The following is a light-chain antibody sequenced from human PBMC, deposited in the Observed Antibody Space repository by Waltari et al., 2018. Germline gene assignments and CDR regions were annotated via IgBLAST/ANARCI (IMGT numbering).Light chain of an antibody. CDR3: QQFHSLPYT. J-gene: IGKJ2*01. CDR1: QDITTS. V-gene: IGKV1-33*01. Sequence: DIQMTQSPSSLSASVGDRVTFTCQATQDITTSLSWFQHKPGEAPRLLIYDASTLQPGVPSRFSGTGSATGFSLTITSLQLDDSATYYCQQFHSLPYTFARGTKLHIK. CDR2: DAS.